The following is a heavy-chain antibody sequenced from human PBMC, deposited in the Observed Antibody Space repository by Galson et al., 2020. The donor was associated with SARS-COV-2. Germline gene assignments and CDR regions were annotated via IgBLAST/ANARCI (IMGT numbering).Heavy chain of an antibody. J-gene: IGHJ6*02. D-gene: IGHD3-22*01. CDR3: TTEGPYYYDSSGIGMDV. V-gene: IGHV3-15*01. Sequence: GGSLRLSCAASGFTFSNAWMSWVRQAPGKGLEWVGRIKSKTDGGTTDYAAPVKGRFTIARDDSKNTLYLQMNSLKTEDTAVYCCTTEGPYYYDSSGIGMDVWGQGTTVTVSS. CDR1: GFTFSNAW. CDR2: IKSKTDGGTT.